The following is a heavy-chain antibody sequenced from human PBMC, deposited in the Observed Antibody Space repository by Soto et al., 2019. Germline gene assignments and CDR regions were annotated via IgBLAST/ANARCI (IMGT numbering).Heavy chain of an antibody. CDR2: ISYDGSNK. J-gene: IGHJ4*02. V-gene: IGHV3-30*18. CDR1: GFTFSGYG. D-gene: IGHD4-4*01. Sequence: QVQLVESGGDVVQPGRSLRLSCAASGFTFSGYGMFWVRQAPGKGLEWVAVISYDGSNKHYADSVKGRFTISRDNSKNTLYMQMTSLRAEDTAVYYCAKGDYSYGTSFFDYWGQGTLVTVSS. CDR3: AKGDYSYGTSFFDY.